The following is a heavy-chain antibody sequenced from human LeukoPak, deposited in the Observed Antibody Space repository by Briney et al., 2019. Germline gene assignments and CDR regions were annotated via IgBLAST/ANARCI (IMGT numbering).Heavy chain of an antibody. J-gene: IGHJ4*02. V-gene: IGHV3-20*04. CDR1: GFTFDDYG. Sequence: GGSLRLSCAASGFTFDDYGMSWVRQAPGKGLEWVSGINWNGGSAGYADSVRGRFTISRDNAKNSLYLQMNSLRAEDTALYYCARDGYYDSSGGDYWGQGTLVTVSS. D-gene: IGHD3-22*01. CDR3: ARDGYYDSSGGDY. CDR2: INWNGGSA.